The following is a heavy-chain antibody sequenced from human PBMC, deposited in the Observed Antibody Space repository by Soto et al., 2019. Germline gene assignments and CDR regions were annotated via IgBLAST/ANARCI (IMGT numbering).Heavy chain of an antibody. CDR1: GFTFSNAW. CDR3: TTGAIAVAGYYYYGMDV. V-gene: IGHV3-15*01. Sequence: EVQLVESGGGLVKPGGSLRLSCAASGFTFSNAWMSWVRQAPGKGLEWVGRIKSKTDGGTTDYAAPVKGRFTISRDDSQNTLYLQMNSLKTEDTAVYYCTTGAIAVAGYYYYGMDVWGQGTTVTVSS. J-gene: IGHJ6*02. D-gene: IGHD6-19*01. CDR2: IKSKTDGGTT.